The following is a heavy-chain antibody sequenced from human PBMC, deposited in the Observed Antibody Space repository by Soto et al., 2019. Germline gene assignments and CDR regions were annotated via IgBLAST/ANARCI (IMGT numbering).Heavy chain of an antibody. Sequence: QLQLQESGPGLVKPSETLSLTCTVSGGSISSSSYYWGWIRQPPGKGLELIGSIYYSGSTYYSPTLQSGVTLHADTSKNQFPLRPSSVTAADTAVYYSATVWFGESQHWGQGTLVTVSS. V-gene: IGHV4-39*01. CDR2: IYYSGST. D-gene: IGHD3-10*01. CDR1: GGSISSSSYY. CDR3: ATVWFGESQH. J-gene: IGHJ1*01.